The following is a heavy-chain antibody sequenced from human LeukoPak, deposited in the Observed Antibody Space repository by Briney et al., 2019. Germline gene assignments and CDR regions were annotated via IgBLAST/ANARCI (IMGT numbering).Heavy chain of an antibody. J-gene: IGHJ4*02. D-gene: IGHD2-8*02. CDR3: ARAPGGMASYFDY. Sequence: SVKVSCKASGGTFSSYAISWVRQAPGQGLEWMGRIIPILGIANYAQKFQGRVTITADKSTSTAYMELSSLRSEDTAVYYCARAPGGMASYFDYWGQGTLVTVSS. V-gene: IGHV1-69*04. CDR1: GGTFSSYA. CDR2: IIPILGIA.